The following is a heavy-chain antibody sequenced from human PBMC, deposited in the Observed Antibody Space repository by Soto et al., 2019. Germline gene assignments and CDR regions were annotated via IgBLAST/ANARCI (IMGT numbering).Heavy chain of an antibody. D-gene: IGHD3-16*02. CDR3: ARDNMITFGGVIAHYYHYYMNF. V-gene: IGHV3-30-3*01. J-gene: IGHJ6*03. CDR2: ISYDGSNK. CDR1: GFTFSSYA. Sequence: GGSLRLSCAASGFTFSSYAMHWVRQAPGKGLEWVAVISYDGSNKYYADSVKGRFTISRDNAKNTLYLQMNSLRAEDTAVYYCARDNMITFGGVIAHYYHYYMNFWGKGTTVTVSS.